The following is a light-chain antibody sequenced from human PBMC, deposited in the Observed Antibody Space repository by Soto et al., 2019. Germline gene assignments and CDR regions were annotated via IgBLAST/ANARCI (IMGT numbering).Light chain of an antibody. CDR1: QSVSRN. J-gene: IGKJ4*02. CDR3: QQYNNWPRA. Sequence: EIVMTQSPATLSVSPGERATLSCRASQSVSRNLAWYQQKPGQAPRLLIYGASTRATGIPARFSGSGSGKEFTLTISSLQSEDFAVYYCQQYNNWPRALGGGTKVEIK. CDR2: GAS. V-gene: IGKV3D-15*01.